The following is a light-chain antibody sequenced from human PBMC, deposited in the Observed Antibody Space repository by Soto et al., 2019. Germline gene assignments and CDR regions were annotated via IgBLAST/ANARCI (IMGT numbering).Light chain of an antibody. J-gene: IGKJ3*01. CDR2: DAS. CDR1: QSISSW. CDR3: QQYNSYSFT. Sequence: DIQMTQSPSTLSASVGDRVTITCRASQSISSWLAWYQQKPGKAPKLLIYDASSLESGDPSRFSGSGSGTAFTLTISSLQPDDFATYYCQQYNSYSFTFGPGTKVDIK. V-gene: IGKV1-5*01.